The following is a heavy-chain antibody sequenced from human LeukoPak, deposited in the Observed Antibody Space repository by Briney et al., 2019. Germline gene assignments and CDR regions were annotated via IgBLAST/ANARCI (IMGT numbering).Heavy chain of an antibody. J-gene: IGHJ4*02. V-gene: IGHV3-23*01. D-gene: IGHD3-22*01. Sequence: GGSLRLSCAASGFTFSSYAMSWVRQAPGKGLEWVSAISGSGGSTYYADSVKGRFTISRDNSKNTLYLQMNSPRAEDTAVYYCAKVRRTMIAVVTGALDYWGQGTLVTVSS. CDR2: ISGSGGST. CDR1: GFTFSSYA. CDR3: AKVRRTMIAVVTGALDY.